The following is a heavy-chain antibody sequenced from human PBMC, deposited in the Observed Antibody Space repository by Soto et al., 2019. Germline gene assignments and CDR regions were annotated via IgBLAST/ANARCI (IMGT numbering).Heavy chain of an antibody. V-gene: IGHV1-69*12. Sequence: QVQLVQSGGEVKKPGSSVTVSCKASGGTFGNSAISWVRQAPGQGLEWMGGIIPIFPTPDYAQKFQGRVTITADESTSXAXXXXXXLXXXXXXVYXXAXDKXRLQLGGNYYYGMDVWGQGTTVTVSS. D-gene: IGHD2-8*01. CDR1: GGTFGNSA. CDR2: IIPIFPTP. J-gene: IGHJ6*02. CDR3: AXDKXRLQLGGNYYYGMDV.